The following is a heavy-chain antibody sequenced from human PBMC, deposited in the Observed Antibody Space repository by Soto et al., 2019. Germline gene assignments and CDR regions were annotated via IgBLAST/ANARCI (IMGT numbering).Heavy chain of an antibody. CDR3: ARGNLSFDFDS. CDR2: ISGDGINT. D-gene: IGHD3-10*01. J-gene: IGHJ4*02. V-gene: IGHV3-30*03. Sequence: QIQLVESGGDVVQPGRSLRLSCAASGFNFGFFGMNWVRQAPGKGLEWVAFISGDGINTHYADSVRGRFTLSRDYSKKTMYLQMDTRREDDTDLYYCARGNLSFDFDSWGQGTLVTVSS. CDR1: GFNFGFFG.